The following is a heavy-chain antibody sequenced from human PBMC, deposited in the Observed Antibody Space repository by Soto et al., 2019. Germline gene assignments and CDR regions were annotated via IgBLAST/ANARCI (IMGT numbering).Heavy chain of an antibody. CDR2: IWYDGSNK. D-gene: IGHD2-8*01. CDR1: GFTFSSYG. J-gene: IGHJ6*02. Sequence: GGSLRLSCAASGFTFSSYGMHWVRQAPGKGLEWVAVIWYDGSNKYYADSVKGRFTISRDNSKNTLYLQMNSLRAEDTAVYYCARWKDCTNGVCYTDYYGMDVWGQGTTVTVSS. V-gene: IGHV3-33*01. CDR3: ARWKDCTNGVCYTDYYGMDV.